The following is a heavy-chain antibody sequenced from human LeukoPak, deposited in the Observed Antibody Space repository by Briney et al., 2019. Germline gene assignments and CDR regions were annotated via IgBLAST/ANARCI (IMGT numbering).Heavy chain of an antibody. V-gene: IGHV1-46*01. CDR2: INPGGGST. Sequence: GASVKVSCKASGYTFTNSYIHWVRQAPGQGFQWMGLINPGGGSTNYAQNFQGRLTMTRGTSTTTVYMELSGLRSEDTAIYYCARIRDGYNDAYDIWGQGTVVTVPS. CDR1: GYTFTNSY. CDR3: ARIRDGYNDAYDI. D-gene: IGHD5-24*01. J-gene: IGHJ3*02.